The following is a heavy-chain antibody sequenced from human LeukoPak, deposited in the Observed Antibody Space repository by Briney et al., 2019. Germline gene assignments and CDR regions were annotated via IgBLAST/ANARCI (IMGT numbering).Heavy chain of an antibody. CDR2: IYTSGST. J-gene: IGHJ5*02. CDR1: GGSINIYY. Sequence: PSETLSLTCTVSGGSINIYYWSWIRQPAGKGLEWIGRIYTSGSTNYNPSLKSRVTMSVDTSKNQFSLKLSSVTAADTAIYYCARGPLTVTRGFDPWGQGTLVTVSS. V-gene: IGHV4-4*07. CDR3: ARGPLTVTRGFDP. D-gene: IGHD4-17*01.